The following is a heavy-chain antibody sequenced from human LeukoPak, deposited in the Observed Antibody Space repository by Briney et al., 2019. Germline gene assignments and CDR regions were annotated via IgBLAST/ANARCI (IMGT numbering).Heavy chain of an antibody. Sequence: SETLSLTCAVSGGSISSGGYSWSWIRQPPGKGLEWIGYIYHSGSTYYNPSLKSRVTISVDRSKNQFSLKLSSVTAADTAVYYCARGPGIAVAGAFDYWGQGTLVTVSS. D-gene: IGHD6-19*01. V-gene: IGHV4-30-2*01. J-gene: IGHJ4*02. CDR3: ARGPGIAVAGAFDY. CDR2: IYHSGST. CDR1: GGSISSGGYS.